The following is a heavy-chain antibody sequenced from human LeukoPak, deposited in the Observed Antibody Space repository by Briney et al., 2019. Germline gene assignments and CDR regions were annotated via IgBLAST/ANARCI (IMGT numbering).Heavy chain of an antibody. V-gene: IGHV3-21*01. J-gene: IGHJ4*02. D-gene: IGHD4-23*01. CDR3: ARDRPVVPIYYFDY. Sequence: GGSLRLSCAASGFTFSTYNMNWVRQAPGKGLEWVSSITSSSTYIYYADSVKGRFTISRDNAKNSLYLQMNSLRAEDTAVYYCARDRPVVPIYYFDYWGQGTLVTVSS. CDR1: GFTFSTYN. CDR2: ITSSSTYI.